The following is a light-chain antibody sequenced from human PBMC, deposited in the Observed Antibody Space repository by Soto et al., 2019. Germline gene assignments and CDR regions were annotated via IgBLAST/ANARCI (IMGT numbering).Light chain of an antibody. J-gene: IGKJ5*01. V-gene: IGKV3-15*01. CDR1: QSVSSK. CDR3: QQHHNWPPIT. CDR2: GAS. Sequence: EIVMTQSPATLSVSPGERATLSCRASQSVSSKLAWYQQKPGQAPRLLIYGASTRATGIPARFSGSGSGTEFTLTISNLQSEDFAVYFCQQHHNWPPITFGQGTRLEIK.